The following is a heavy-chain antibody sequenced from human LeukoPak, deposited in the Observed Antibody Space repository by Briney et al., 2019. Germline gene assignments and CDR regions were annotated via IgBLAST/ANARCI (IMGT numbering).Heavy chain of an antibody. Sequence: GGSLRLSCAASGFTLSSYGMHWVRQAPGKGLEWVAVISYDRSNKYYADSVKGRFTISRDNSKNTLYLQMNSLRAEDTAVYYCASQTIAVAGNVDYWGQGTLVTVSS. V-gene: IGHV3-30*03. CDR2: ISYDRSNK. J-gene: IGHJ4*02. CDR1: GFTLSSYG. D-gene: IGHD6-19*01. CDR3: ASQTIAVAGNVDY.